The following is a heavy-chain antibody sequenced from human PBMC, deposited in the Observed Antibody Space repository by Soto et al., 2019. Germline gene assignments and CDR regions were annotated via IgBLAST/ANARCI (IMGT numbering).Heavy chain of an antibody. Sequence: AASVKVSCKASGYTFTSYDINWVRQATGQGLEWMGWMNPNSGNTGYAQKFQGRVTMTRNTSISTAYMELSSLRSEDTAVYYCARAPYDFWSGAANSDAFDIWGQGTMVTVSS. CDR2: MNPNSGNT. CDR3: ARAPYDFWSGAANSDAFDI. D-gene: IGHD3-3*01. CDR1: GYTFTSYD. V-gene: IGHV1-8*01. J-gene: IGHJ3*02.